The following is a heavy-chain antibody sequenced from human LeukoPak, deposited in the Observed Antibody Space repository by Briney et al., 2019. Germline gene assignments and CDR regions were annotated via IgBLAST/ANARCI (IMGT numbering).Heavy chain of an antibody. CDR2: INPNSGGT. CDR3: ARGGGYNAPSFDY. CDR1: GYTFTSYY. J-gene: IGHJ4*02. V-gene: IGHV1-2*02. Sequence: WASVKVSCKASGYTFTSYYMHWVRQAPGQGLEWMGWINPNSGGTNYAQKFQGRVTMTRDTSISTAYMELSRLRSDDTAVYYCARGGGYNAPSFDYWGQGTLVTVSS. D-gene: IGHD5-24*01.